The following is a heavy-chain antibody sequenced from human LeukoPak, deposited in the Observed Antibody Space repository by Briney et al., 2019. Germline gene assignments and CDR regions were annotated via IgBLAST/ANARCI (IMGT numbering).Heavy chain of an antibody. Sequence: ASVKVPCKASGYTFTNHHISWVRQAPGQGLEWMGWISTYNGNTNYAPKFQGRVTMTTDTSTSTAYMELRSLRSDDTAVYYCARAWGEDIAARPYYFDYWGQGTLVTVSS. D-gene: IGHD6-6*01. CDR3: ARAWGEDIAARPYYFDY. CDR2: ISTYNGNT. V-gene: IGHV1-18*01. J-gene: IGHJ4*02. CDR1: GYTFTNHH.